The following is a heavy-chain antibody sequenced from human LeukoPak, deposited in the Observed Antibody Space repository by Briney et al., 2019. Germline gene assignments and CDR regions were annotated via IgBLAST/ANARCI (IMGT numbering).Heavy chain of an antibody. D-gene: IGHD2-2*01. J-gene: IGHJ4*02. CDR1: GFTFSSYS. Sequence: GGSLRLSCAASGFTFSSYSMNWVRQAPGKGLEWVSSISSSSSYIYYADSVKGRFTISRDNAKNSLYLQMNSLRAEDTALYYCAKSPRYCSSTSCLFDYWGQGTLVTVSS. CDR3: AKSPRYCSSTSCLFDY. V-gene: IGHV3-21*04. CDR2: ISSSSSYI.